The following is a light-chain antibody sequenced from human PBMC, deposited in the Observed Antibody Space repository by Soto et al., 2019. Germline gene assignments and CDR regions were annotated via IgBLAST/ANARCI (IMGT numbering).Light chain of an antibody. Sequence: HSALTQPRSVSGSPGQSVTISCTGTSRDVAGYNYVSWYQQRPGKAPKLMIYDVSKRPSGVPDRFSGSKSGNTASLTISGLQAEDEADYYCCSYAGTYSWVFGGGTKLTVL. CDR3: CSYAGTYSWV. V-gene: IGLV2-11*01. CDR1: SRDVAGYNY. CDR2: DVS. J-gene: IGLJ3*02.